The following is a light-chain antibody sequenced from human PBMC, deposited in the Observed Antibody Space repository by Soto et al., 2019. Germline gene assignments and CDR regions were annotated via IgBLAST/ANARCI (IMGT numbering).Light chain of an antibody. Sequence: EIVMTQSPATLSVSPGERATLSCRASQSVSSNLAWYQQKPGQAPSLLIYGASTRATGIPARFSGSGSGTEFTLTISSLQSEDFAVYYCQQYNNWHPLTFGGGTKVEIK. V-gene: IGKV3-15*01. J-gene: IGKJ4*01. CDR1: QSVSSN. CDR2: GAS. CDR3: QQYNNWHPLT.